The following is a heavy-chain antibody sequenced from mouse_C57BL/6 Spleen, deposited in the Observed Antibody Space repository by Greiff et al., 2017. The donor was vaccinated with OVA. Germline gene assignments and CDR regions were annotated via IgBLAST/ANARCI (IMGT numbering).Heavy chain of an antibody. CDR3: ARGPFTTVEGDY. J-gene: IGHJ2*01. CDR1: GYAFSSYW. V-gene: IGHV1-80*01. Sequence: QVQLQQSGAELVKPGASVKISCKASGYAFSSYWMNWVKQRPGKGLEWIGQIYPGDGDTNYNGKFKGKATLTADKSSSTAYMQLSSLTSEDSAVYFCARGPFTTVEGDYWGQGTTLTVSS. D-gene: IGHD1-1*01. CDR2: IYPGDGDT.